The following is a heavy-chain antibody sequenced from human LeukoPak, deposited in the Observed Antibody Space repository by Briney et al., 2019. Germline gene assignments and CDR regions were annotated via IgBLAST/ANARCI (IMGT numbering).Heavy chain of an antibody. J-gene: IGHJ4*02. CDR1: WFTFNNFL. CDR3: ARLPLTARRHFDY. D-gene: IGHD2-21*02. Sequence: TRGSLRLSWAASWFTFNNFLMSLVRQVPGEGLGLVANIKEHGSEKYSVDSVRGRFTMSRDNAQTSLYLQMNSLRAEDTAVYYRARLPLTARRHFDYWGQGTLVTVYS. CDR2: IKEHGSEK. V-gene: IGHV3-7*05.